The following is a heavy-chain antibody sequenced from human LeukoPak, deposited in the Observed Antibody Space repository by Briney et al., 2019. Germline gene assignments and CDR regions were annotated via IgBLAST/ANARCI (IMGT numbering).Heavy chain of an antibody. CDR2: IYYSGST. CDR3: ARRTVVVAAPWFDP. V-gene: IGHV4-39*01. Sequence: PSETLSLTCTVSGGSISSSSYYWGWIRQPPGKGLEWIGSIYYSGSTYYNPSLKSRVTISVDTSKNQFSLKLSSVTAADTAVYYCARRTVVVAAPWFDPWGQGTLVTVSS. J-gene: IGHJ5*02. CDR1: GGSISSSSYY. D-gene: IGHD2-15*01.